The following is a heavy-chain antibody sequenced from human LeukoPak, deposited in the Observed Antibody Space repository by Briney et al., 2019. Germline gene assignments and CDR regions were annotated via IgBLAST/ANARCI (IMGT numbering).Heavy chain of an antibody. J-gene: IGHJ5*02. D-gene: IGHD3-3*01. Sequence: SETLSLTCTVSGGSISSYYWSWIRQPPGKGLECIGYIYYSGSTNYNPSLKSRVTISVDTSKNQFSLRLSSVTAADTAVYYCARETYDFWSGYKARYNWFDPWGQGTLVTVSS. CDR2: IYYSGST. CDR3: ARETYDFWSGYKARYNWFDP. V-gene: IGHV4-59*01. CDR1: GGSISSYY.